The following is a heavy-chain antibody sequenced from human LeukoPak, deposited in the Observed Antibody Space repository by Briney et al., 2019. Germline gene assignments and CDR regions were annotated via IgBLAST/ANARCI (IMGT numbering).Heavy chain of an antibody. CDR2: ISGSGGSS. D-gene: IGHD3-10*01. CDR1: GFTFTSYA. Sequence: GSLGLSFAASGFTFTSYAMSWVRPAPGKGLEWVSAISGSGGSSHYADSVKGRFTLSRDNSKSTLYLQMNSLRAEDTAVYYCAREYGSGSYYYDYWGQGTLVTVSS. CDR3: AREYGSGSYYYDY. J-gene: IGHJ4*02. V-gene: IGHV3-23*01.